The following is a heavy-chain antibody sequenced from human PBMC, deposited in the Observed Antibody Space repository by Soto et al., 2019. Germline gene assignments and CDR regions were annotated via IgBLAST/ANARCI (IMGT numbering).Heavy chain of an antibody. J-gene: IGHJ4*02. CDR1: GGTFSSYA. D-gene: IGHD3-3*01. CDR2: IIPIFGTA. CDR3: ARGMLFGVDMRLYFDY. Sequence: SVKVSCKASGGTFSSYAISWVRQAPGQGLEWMGGIIPIFGTANYAQKFRGRVTITADESTSTAYMELSSLRSGDTAVYYCARGMLFGVDMRLYFDYWGQGTLVTVSS. V-gene: IGHV1-69*13.